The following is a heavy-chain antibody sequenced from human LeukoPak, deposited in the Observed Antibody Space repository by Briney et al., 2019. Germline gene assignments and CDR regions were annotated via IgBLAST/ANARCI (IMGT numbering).Heavy chain of an antibody. J-gene: IGHJ6*02. Sequence: GRSLRLSCAASGFTFSSYGMHWVRQAPGKGMEWVAFISYDGSNKYYAGSVKGRFTISRDNSENTLYLQANSLRAEDTAVYYCARGGEAITFGGVIVTGYSLGYYDGMDVWGQGTTVTVSS. D-gene: IGHD3-16*02. CDR3: ARGGEAITFGGVIVTGYSLGYYDGMDV. CDR2: ISYDGSNK. V-gene: IGHV3-30*03. CDR1: GFTFSSYG.